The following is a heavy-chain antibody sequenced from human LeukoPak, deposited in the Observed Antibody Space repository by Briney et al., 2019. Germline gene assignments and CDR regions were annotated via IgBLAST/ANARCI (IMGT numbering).Heavy chain of an antibody. CDR3: ARALSIWSGSYHDY. CDR2: INPSGGST. D-gene: IGHD1-26*01. CDR1: GYTFTGYY. J-gene: IGHJ4*02. V-gene: IGHV1-46*01. Sequence: ASVKVSCKASGYTFTGYYMHWVRQAPGQGLEWMGRINPSGGSTSYAQKFQGRVTMTRDTSTSTVYMKLSSLGSEDTAVYYCARALSIWSGSYHDYWGQGTLVTVSS.